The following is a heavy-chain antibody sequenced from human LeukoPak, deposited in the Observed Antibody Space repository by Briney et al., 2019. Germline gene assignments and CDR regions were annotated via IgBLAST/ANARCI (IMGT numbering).Heavy chain of an antibody. CDR3: AKDNVVDSSGWSDY. D-gene: IGHD6-19*01. Sequence: PGGSLRLSCAASGFTFSIYAMSWVRQAPGKGLECASDMSGSGGSTYYADSVKGGFTISRDNSKNALDLQMSSLRGDDSVVYYCAKDNVVDSSGWSDYWGQGTLVTVSS. V-gene: IGHV3-23*01. CDR2: MSGSGGST. CDR1: GFTFSIYA. J-gene: IGHJ4*02.